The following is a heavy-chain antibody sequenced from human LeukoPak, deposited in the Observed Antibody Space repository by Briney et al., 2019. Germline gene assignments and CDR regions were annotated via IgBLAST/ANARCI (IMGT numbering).Heavy chain of an antibody. CDR1: GFTFSNVW. J-gene: IGHJ4*02. CDR3: TTVANGGDFDY. CDR2: IKSKTDGGTT. V-gene: IGHV3-15*01. D-gene: IGHD3-16*01. Sequence: PGGSLRLSCAASGFTFSNVWMSWVRQAPGKGLEWVGRIKSKTDGGTTDYAAPVKGRFTISRDDSKNTLYLQINSLETEDTAVYYCTTVANGGDFDYWGRGTLVTVSS.